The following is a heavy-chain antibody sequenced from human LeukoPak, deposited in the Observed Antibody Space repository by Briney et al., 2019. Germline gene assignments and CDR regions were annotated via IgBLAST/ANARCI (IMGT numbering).Heavy chain of an antibody. V-gene: IGHV3-30*03. Sequence: GGSLRLSCAASGFTFNTYGMHWVRQAPGKGLQWVAAISYDGGNYWYTDSVKGRFTISRDNSKNTLYLQMNSLRAEDTAVYYCARDRAGGYSGSYSWFDPWGQGTLVTVSS. D-gene: IGHD1-26*01. J-gene: IGHJ5*02. CDR1: GFTFNTYG. CDR3: ARDRAGGYSGSYSWFDP. CDR2: ISYDGGNY.